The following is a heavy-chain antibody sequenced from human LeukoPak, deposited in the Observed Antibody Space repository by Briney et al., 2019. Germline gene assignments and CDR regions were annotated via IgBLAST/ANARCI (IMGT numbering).Heavy chain of an antibody. CDR1: GFTFSSYT. D-gene: IGHD4/OR15-4a*01. V-gene: IGHV3-21*06. J-gene: IGHJ4*02. CDR2: ISSITNYI. Sequence: GGSLRLSCAASGFTFSSYTMNWVRQAPGKGLEWVSSISSITNYIYYADSLKGRFTISRDNAKNALYLQMNSLRAEDTAVYYCAREFALMTIQTFDYWGQGTLVTVSS. CDR3: AREFALMTIQTFDY.